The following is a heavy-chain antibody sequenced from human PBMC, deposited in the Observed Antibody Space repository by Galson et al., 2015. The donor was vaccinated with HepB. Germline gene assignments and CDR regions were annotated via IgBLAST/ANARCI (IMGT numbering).Heavy chain of an antibody. D-gene: IGHD2-2*01. V-gene: IGHV3-48*01. Sequence: SLRLSCAASGFTFSSYNMNWVRQAPGKGLEWISYISISSGTIYYADSVKGRFTISRDNAKNSLYLQMNSLRAEDTAVYSCAREELLPATIYYYYYYMDVWGKGTTVTVSS. J-gene: IGHJ6*03. CDR1: GFTFSSYN. CDR3: AREELLPATIYYYYYYMDV. CDR2: ISISSGTI.